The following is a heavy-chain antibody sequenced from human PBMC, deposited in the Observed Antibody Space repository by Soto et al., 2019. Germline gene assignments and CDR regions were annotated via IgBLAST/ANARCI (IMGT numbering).Heavy chain of an antibody. CDR1: GGTFSSYA. CDR2: IIPIFGTA. V-gene: IGHV1-69*01. Sequence: QVQLVQSGAEVKKPGSSVKVSCKASGGTFSSYAISWVRQAPGQGLEWMGGIIPIFGTANYAQKFQGRVTISADESTSTGEMELSRLRSEDTAVYYCATPVVIPSHAEYFQHWGQGTLVTVSS. D-gene: IGHD3-22*01. CDR3: ATPVVIPSHAEYFQH. J-gene: IGHJ1*01.